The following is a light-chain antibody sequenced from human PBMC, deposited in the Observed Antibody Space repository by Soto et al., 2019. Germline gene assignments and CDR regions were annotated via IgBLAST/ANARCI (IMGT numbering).Light chain of an antibody. Sequence: ELALTQSPDTLSLSPGERATLSCRASQSVSSSHLAWYQQKPGQAARLLIDSTSIKATGIPDRFSGSESGTDFTLTICRLEPDDYEFYYCQQFDGWLPAWTFDQGTKVEI. CDR2: STS. CDR3: QQFDGWLPAWT. J-gene: IGKJ1*01. V-gene: IGKV3-20*01. CDR1: QSVSSSH.